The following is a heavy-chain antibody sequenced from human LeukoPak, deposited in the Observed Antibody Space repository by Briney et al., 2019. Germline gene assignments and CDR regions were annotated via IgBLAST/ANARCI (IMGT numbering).Heavy chain of an antibody. Sequence: SETLSLTCAVYGGSFSGYYWSWIRQPPGKGLEWIGEINHSGSTNYNPSLKSRVTISVDTSKNQFSLKLSSVTAADTAVYYCATAAAAPEDYWGQGTLVTVSS. CDR2: INHSGST. D-gene: IGHD6-13*01. J-gene: IGHJ4*02. CDR1: GGSFSGYY. CDR3: ATAAAAPEDY. V-gene: IGHV4-34*01.